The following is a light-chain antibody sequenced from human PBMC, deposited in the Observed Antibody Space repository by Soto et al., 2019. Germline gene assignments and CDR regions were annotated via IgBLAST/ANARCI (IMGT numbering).Light chain of an antibody. CDR1: SSDVGLYNY. CDR2: EDN. J-gene: IGLJ7*01. Sequence: QSALTQPASVSGSPGQSITISCSGTSSDVGLYNYVSWYQQHPGKVPKLLNYEDNKRPSGVSSRFSGAKSGNTASLTISGLQAEDEAGYYCSAYTRGSSAVFGGGTQLTVL. CDR3: SAYTRGSSAV. V-gene: IGLV2-14*01.